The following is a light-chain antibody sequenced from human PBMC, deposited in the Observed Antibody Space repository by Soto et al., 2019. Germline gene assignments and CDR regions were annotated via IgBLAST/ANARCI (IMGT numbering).Light chain of an antibody. V-gene: IGLV4-69*01. Sequence: QLVLTQSPSASASLGASVNLTCTLSSGQSNYAIAWHQQQSEKGPRYLMKLNSDGSHSKGDGIPDRFSGSSSGAERYLTISSLQSEDEADYYCQTWGSGIVVFGGGTKLTVL. CDR1: SGQSNYA. CDR3: QTWGSGIVV. CDR2: LNSDGSH. J-gene: IGLJ2*01.